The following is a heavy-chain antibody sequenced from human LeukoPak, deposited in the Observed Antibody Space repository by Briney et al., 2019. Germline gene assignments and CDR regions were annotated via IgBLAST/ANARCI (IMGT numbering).Heavy chain of an antibody. J-gene: IGHJ6*02. V-gene: IGHV1-69*04. Sequence: ASVKVSCKASGGTFSSYAISWVRQAPGQGLEWMGRIIPILGIANYAQKFQGRVTITADKSTSTAYMELSSLRSEDTAVYYCARVKYYGSGSYYYYYYGMDVWGQGTTVTVSS. CDR3: ARVKYYGSGSYYYYYYGMDV. CDR1: GGTFSSYA. CDR2: IIPILGIA. D-gene: IGHD3-10*01.